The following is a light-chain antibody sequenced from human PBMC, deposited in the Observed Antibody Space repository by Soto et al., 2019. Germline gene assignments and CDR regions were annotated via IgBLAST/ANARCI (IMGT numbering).Light chain of an antibody. V-gene: IGKV3-20*01. CDR1: QSVTIK. Sequence: IALTQSTATLSVAPGERANLCCRASQSVTIKLAWYQQKPGQAPRLLIYDTSTRATGIPARFSGSGSGTDFTLTISRLEPEDFAVYYCQQYGRSPRTFGQGTRWIS. CDR3: QQYGRSPRT. J-gene: IGKJ1*01. CDR2: DTS.